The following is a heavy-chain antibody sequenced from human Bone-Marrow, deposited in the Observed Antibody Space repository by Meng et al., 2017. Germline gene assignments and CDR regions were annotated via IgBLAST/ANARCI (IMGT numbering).Heavy chain of an antibody. J-gene: IGHJ6*02. CDR3: ARDQLGTSLGLGRWRYYYYGMDV. V-gene: IGHV3-48*03. CDR1: GFTFSSYE. D-gene: IGHD1-1*01. CDR2: ISSSGSTI. Sequence: GESLKISCAASGFTFSSYEMNWVRQAPGKGLEWVSYISSSGSTIYYADSVKGRLTISRDNAKNSLYLQMNSLRAEDTAVYYCARDQLGTSLGLGRWRYYYYGMDVWGQGTTVTV.